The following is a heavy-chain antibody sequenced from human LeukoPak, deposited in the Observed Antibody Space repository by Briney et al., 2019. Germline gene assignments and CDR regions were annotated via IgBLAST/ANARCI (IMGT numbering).Heavy chain of an antibody. V-gene: IGHV1-2*02. CDR2: INPNSGGT. CDR1: GYTFTGYY. Sequence: ASVKVSCKASGYTFTGYYMHWVRQAPGQGVEWMGWINPNSGGTNYAQKFQGTVTMTRDTSISTAYMELSRLRSDDTAVYYCARDGSVVVTAIGFDYWGKGTLVTVSS. D-gene: IGHD2-21*02. CDR3: ARDGSVVVTAIGFDY. J-gene: IGHJ4*02.